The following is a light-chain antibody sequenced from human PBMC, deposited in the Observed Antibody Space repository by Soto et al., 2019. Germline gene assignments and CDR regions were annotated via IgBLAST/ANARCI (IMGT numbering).Light chain of an antibody. V-gene: IGKV3-20*01. CDR1: QSVSSNF. CDR3: QQYDTSPLT. J-gene: IGKJ4*01. CDR2: GAS. Sequence: EIVLSQSPGTLSLSPGERATLSCRASQSVSSNFLAWYQQKPGQAPRLLIYGASSRATGIPDRFSGSGSGTDFTLTISRLEPEEFAVYYCQQYDTSPLTFGGVTKLEIK.